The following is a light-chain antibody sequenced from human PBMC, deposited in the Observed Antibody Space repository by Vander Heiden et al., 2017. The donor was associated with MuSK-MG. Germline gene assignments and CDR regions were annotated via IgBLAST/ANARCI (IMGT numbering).Light chain of an antibody. CDR2: DVT. CDR3: SSYTRSSTLI. V-gene: IGLV2-14*03. Sequence: QSALTQPASVSGSPGQSITISCTGTSSDVGDYNYVSWYQQHPGKVPKLMIYDVTKRPSGVSNRFSGSKSGNTASLTISGLRAEDEAYYYCSSYTRSSTLIFGGGTKLTVL. J-gene: IGLJ2*01. CDR1: SSDVGDYNY.